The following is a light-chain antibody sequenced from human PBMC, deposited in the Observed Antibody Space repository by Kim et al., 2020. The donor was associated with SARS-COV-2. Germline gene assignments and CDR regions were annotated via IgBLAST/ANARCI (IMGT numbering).Light chain of an antibody. CDR2: AAS. CDR1: QTISSY. V-gene: IGKV1-39*01. Sequence: SASVGDRVTITCRASQTISSYLNWYQQKPGKAPKLLIYAASSLQSWVPSRFSVSGSGTDFTLTISSLQPEDFATYYCQQSYTTPYTFGQGTKLEI. CDR3: QQSYTTPYT. J-gene: IGKJ2*01.